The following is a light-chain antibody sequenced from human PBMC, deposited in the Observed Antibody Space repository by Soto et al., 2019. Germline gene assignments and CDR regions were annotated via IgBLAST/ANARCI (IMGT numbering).Light chain of an antibody. J-gene: IGKJ5*01. CDR3: QQYKSYSPYT. CDR2: SAS. CDR1: QSISSSF. Sequence: DIQMTQSPSSLSASVGDRVTITCRASQSISSSFLNWYQQKPGKAPKLLIFSASSLQSGVPSRFSGSGSGTDFTLTIDSLQPDDFASYYCQQYKSYSPYTFGQGTRLEIK. V-gene: IGKV1-39*01.